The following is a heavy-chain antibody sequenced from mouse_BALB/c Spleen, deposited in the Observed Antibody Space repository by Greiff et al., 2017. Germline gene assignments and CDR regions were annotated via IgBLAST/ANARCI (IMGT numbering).Heavy chain of an antibody. CDR2: IYPGDGDT. V-gene: IGHV1-87*01. J-gene: IGHJ4*01. D-gene: IGHD2-2*01. Sequence: QVQLQQSGAELARPGASVKLSCKASGYTFTSYWMQWVKQRPGQGLEWIGAIYPGDGDTRYTQKFKGKATLTADKSSSTAYMQLSSLASEDSAVYYCARCRDGYAFYAMDYWGQGTSVTVSS. CDR3: ARCRDGYAFYAMDY. CDR1: GYTFTSYW.